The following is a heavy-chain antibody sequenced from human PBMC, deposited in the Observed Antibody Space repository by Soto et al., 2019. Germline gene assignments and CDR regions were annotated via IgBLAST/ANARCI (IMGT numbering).Heavy chain of an antibody. CDR3: ARHTGYSSSWLPTVLDYFDY. Sequence: KAXETLSLTCTVSGCSISSSSYYWGWIRQPPGKGLEWIGSIYYSGSTYYNPSLKSRVTISVDTSKNQFSLKLSSVTAADTAVYYCARHTGYSSSWLPTVLDYFDYWGQGTLVTVSS. CDR1: GCSISSSSYY. D-gene: IGHD6-13*01. V-gene: IGHV4-39*01. CDR2: IYYSGST. J-gene: IGHJ4*02.